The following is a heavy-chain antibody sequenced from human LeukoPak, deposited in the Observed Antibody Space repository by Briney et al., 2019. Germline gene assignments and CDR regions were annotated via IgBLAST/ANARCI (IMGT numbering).Heavy chain of an antibody. CDR3: ARDSHGDHISPSDY. Sequence: ASVKVSCKASGYTFTSYGISWVRQAPGQGLEWMGWISAYNGNTNYAQKLQGRVTMTTDTSTSTAYMELRSLRSDDTAVYYCARDSHGDHISPSDYWGQGTLVTVSS. CDR1: GYTFTSYG. J-gene: IGHJ4*02. CDR2: ISAYNGNT. D-gene: IGHD4-17*01. V-gene: IGHV1-18*01.